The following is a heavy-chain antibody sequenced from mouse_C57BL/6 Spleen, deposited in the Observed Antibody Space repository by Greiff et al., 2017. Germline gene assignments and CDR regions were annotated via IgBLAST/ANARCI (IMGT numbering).Heavy chain of an antibody. CDR1: GFTFSDYG. V-gene: IGHV5-17*01. D-gene: IGHD2-1*01. Sequence: EVQLVESGGGLVKPGGSLKLSCAASGFTFSDYGMHWVRQAPEKGLEWVAYISSGSSTNYYADTVKGRFTISRDNAKNTLFLQMTSLRSEDTAMYYCAKQLHYYYAMDYWGQGTSVTVSS. CDR3: AKQLHYYYAMDY. CDR2: ISSGSSTN. J-gene: IGHJ4*01.